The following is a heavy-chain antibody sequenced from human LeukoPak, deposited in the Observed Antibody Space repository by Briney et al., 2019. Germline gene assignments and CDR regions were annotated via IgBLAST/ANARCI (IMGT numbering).Heavy chain of an antibody. CDR2: IKHDGSEK. CDR3: ATGGYTYTY. J-gene: IGHJ4*02. D-gene: IGHD5-12*01. V-gene: IGHV3-7*05. CDR1: GFSFSNYW. Sequence: GGSLRLSCVVSGFSFSNYWMSWVRQAPGKGLEWVANIKHDGSEKYYVGSVKGRFTISRDNAKNSLYLQMNSLRADDTALYYCATGGYTYTYWGQGTLVTVSS.